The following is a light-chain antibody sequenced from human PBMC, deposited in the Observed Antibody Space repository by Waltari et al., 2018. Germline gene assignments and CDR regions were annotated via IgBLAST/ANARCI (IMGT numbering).Light chain of an antibody. CDR2: GDK. CDR3: QSYDSSLSGSI. V-gene: IGLV1-40*01. J-gene: IGLJ2*01. Sequence: QSVLTQPPSVSGAPGQRVTISCPGRRSNIGAGYDVHWYQLLPGTSPKPLIYGDKNRPSGVPDRFSASKSGTSASLAITGLQAKDEADYYCQSYDSSLSGSIFGGGTKLTVL. CDR1: RSNIGAGYD.